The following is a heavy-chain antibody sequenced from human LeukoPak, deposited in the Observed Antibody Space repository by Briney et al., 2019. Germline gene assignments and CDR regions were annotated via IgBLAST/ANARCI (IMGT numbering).Heavy chain of an antibody. CDR3: WKMGSDSSGYDAFDM. CDR2: ISGSGGRT. J-gene: IGHJ3*02. D-gene: IGHD5-12*01. CDR1: GFTFSGYA. Sequence: GGSLRLSCAASGFTFSGYAVSWVRQAPGKGLEWVSGISGSGGRTYYAESVKGRFTISRDNSKNTLYVQMNSLRAEDTAVYYCWKMGSDSSGYDAFDMWVQGTMVTVSS. V-gene: IGHV3-23*01.